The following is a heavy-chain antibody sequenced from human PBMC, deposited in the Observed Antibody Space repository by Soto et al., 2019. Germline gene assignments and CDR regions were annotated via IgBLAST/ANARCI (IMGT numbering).Heavy chain of an antibody. CDR2: IYYSGST. Sequence: SETLSLTCTVSGGSISSYYWSWIRQPPGKGLEWIGYIYYSGSTNYNPSLKSRVTISVDTSKNQFSLKLSSVTAADTAVYYCARVGTYQDYFDDWGQGTLVTVSS. CDR1: GGSISSYY. J-gene: IGHJ4*02. CDR3: ARVGTYQDYFDD. V-gene: IGHV4-59*01. D-gene: IGHD1-7*01.